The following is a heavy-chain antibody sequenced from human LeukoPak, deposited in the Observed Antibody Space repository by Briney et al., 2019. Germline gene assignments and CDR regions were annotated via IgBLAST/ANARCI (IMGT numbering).Heavy chain of an antibody. CDR3: ALLAVASDFDY. J-gene: IGHJ4*02. D-gene: IGHD6-19*01. CDR1: GFPFSFYE. V-gene: IGHV3-48*03. Sequence: GGSLRLSCAVSGFPFSFYEMNWVRQAPGEGLEWVSNIASSGATKYYSDSVRGRFSISRDNAKSSLYLQMNSLRVEDTAVYYCALLAVASDFDYWGQGALVTVSS. CDR2: IASSGATK.